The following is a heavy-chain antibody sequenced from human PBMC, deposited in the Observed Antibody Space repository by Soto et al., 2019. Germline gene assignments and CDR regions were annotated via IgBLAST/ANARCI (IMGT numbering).Heavy chain of an antibody. J-gene: IGHJ5*02. D-gene: IGHD3-16*01. V-gene: IGHV4-30-4*01. CDR3: ARARIMITQEPLGNWFDP. Sequence: SETLSLTCTVSGGSISSGDYYWSWIRQPPGKGLEWIGYIYYSGSTYYNPSLKSRVTISVDTSKNQFSLKLSSVTAADTAVYYCARARIMITQEPLGNWFDPWGQGTLVTVSS. CDR2: IYYSGST. CDR1: GGSISSGDYY.